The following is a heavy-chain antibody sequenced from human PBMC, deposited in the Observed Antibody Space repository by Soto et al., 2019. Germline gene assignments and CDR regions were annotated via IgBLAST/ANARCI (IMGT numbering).Heavy chain of an antibody. CDR1: GFTFSAFA. V-gene: IGHV3-23*01. D-gene: IGHD3-16*01. CDR2: ISGSGGST. J-gene: IGHJ5*02. CDR3: AKLGSDFLNWFDP. Sequence: GGSLRLSCDASGFTFSAFATSWVRQVPGKGLEWVSAISGSGGSTYYADSVKGRFTISRDNSKNTLYLQMNSLRAEDTAVYYCAKLGSDFLNWFDPWGQGTLVTVSS.